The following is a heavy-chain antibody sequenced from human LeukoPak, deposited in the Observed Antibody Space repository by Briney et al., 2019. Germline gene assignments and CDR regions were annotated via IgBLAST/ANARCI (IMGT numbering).Heavy chain of an antibody. J-gene: IGHJ4*02. CDR2: IYSTGST. Sequence: SETLSLTCTVSGGSINFYYLSWIRQPAGKGLEWIGRIYSTGSTNYSPSLKSRVTMSVDKSKNQFSLNLSSVTAADTAVYYCARGIAAPYSFDSWGQGTLVTVSS. CDR1: GGSINFYY. D-gene: IGHD6-13*01. CDR3: ARGIAAPYSFDS. V-gene: IGHV4-4*07.